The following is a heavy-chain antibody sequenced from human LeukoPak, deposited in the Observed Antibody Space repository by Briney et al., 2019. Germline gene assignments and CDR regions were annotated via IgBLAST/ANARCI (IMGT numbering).Heavy chain of an antibody. D-gene: IGHD2-2*01. CDR1: GDSVSSNSVT. CDR2: TYYRSTWYN. J-gene: IGHJ5*02. Sequence: SQTVSLTCAISGDSVSSNSVTWNWIRQSPSRGLEWLGRTYYRSTWYNDYAVSVRGRITVNPDTSKNQFSLHLNSVTPEDTAVYYCARRLTQYDCFDPWGQGILVTVSS. V-gene: IGHV6-1*01. CDR3: ARRLTQYDCFDP.